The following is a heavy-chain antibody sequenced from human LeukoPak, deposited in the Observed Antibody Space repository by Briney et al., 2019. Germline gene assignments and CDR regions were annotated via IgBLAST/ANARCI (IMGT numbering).Heavy chain of an antibody. CDR2: IKQDGSEK. D-gene: IGHD3-22*01. V-gene: IGHV3-7*01. CDR3: ARDVFYDTSGYYYGYFDY. Sequence: GGSLRLSCAASGFTFSSYAMSWVRQAPGKGLEWVANIKQDGSEKYYVDSVKGRFTISRDNAKNSLYLQMNSLRAEDTAVYYCARDVFYDTSGYYYGYFDYWGQGTLVTVSS. CDR1: GFTFSSYA. J-gene: IGHJ4*02.